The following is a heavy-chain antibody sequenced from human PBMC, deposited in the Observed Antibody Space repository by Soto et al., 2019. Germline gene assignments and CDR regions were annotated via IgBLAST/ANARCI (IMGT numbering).Heavy chain of an antibody. CDR3: ARPSPTCSSTSFYTSIYY. CDR2: ISAYNGNT. D-gene: IGHD2-2*02. Sequence: ASVKVSCKASGYTFTSYGISWVRQAPGQGLEWMGWISAYNGNTNYAQKLQGRVTMTTDTSTSTAYMELRSLRSDDTAVYYCARPSPTCSSTSFYTSIYYWGQGTLVTVS. V-gene: IGHV1-18*01. CDR1: GYTFTSYG. J-gene: IGHJ4*02.